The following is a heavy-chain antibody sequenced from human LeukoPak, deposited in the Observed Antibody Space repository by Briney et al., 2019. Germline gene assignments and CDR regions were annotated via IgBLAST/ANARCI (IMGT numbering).Heavy chain of an antibody. CDR3: ARDRDSGWPTEYYFDY. V-gene: IGHV3-33*01. Sequence: PGGSLRLSCAASGFTFSSYGMHWVRQAPGKGLEWVAVIWYDGSNKYYADSVKGRFTISRDNSKNTLYLQMNSLRAEDTAVYYCARDRDSGWPTEYYFDYWGQGTLVTVSS. CDR2: IWYDGSNK. CDR1: GFTFSSYG. J-gene: IGHJ4*02. D-gene: IGHD6-19*01.